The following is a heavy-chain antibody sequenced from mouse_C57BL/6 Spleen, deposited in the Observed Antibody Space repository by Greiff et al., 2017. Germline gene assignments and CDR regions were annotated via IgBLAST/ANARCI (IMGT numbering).Heavy chain of an antibody. J-gene: IGHJ4*01. D-gene: IGHD1-1*01. CDR2: INPSSGYT. Sequence: QVQLQQSGAELARPGASVKMSCKASGFTFTSYTMHWVKQRPGQGLEWIGYINPSSGYTKYTQKFKDKATLTAVKSSSTAYMQLSSLTSEDSAVYYCARSPPFGTVVATGGAMDYWGQGTSVTVSA. CDR3: ARSPPFGTVVATGGAMDY. CDR1: GFTFTSYT. V-gene: IGHV1-4*01.